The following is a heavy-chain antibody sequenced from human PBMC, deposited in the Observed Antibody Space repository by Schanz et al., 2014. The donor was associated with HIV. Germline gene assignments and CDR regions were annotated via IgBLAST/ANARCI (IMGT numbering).Heavy chain of an antibody. V-gene: IGHV3-30*03. CDR3: ARAPSDFWMAYFDY. CDR1: GFTFRSYG. Sequence: QVQLVESGGGVVQPGRSQRLSCAASGFTFRSYGMHWVRQAPGKGLEWVALISYDGNTKYYADSVKGRFSISRDKSKNTLYLQMNRLRAEDTAVYYCARAPSDFWMAYFDYWGQGTLVTVSS. CDR2: ISYDGNTK. J-gene: IGHJ4*02. D-gene: IGHD3-3*01.